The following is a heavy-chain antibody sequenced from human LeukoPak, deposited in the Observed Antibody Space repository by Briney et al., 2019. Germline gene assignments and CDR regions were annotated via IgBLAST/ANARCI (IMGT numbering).Heavy chain of an antibody. V-gene: IGHV3-23*01. CDR1: GFTFSSYA. J-gene: IGHJ4*02. D-gene: IGHD1-26*01. CDR2: ISGSGGST. Sequence: GGSLRLSCAASGFTFSSYAMSWVRQAPGKGLEWVSAISGSGGSTYYADSVKGRFTISRDNSRDTLYLQMNSLRAEDTAVYYCAKDRDRLGAIYYFDYWGQGTLVTVSS. CDR3: AKDRDRLGAIYYFDY.